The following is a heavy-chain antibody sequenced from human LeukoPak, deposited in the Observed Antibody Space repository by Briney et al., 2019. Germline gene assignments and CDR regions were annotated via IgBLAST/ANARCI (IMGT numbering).Heavy chain of an antibody. J-gene: IGHJ4*02. Sequence: ASVKVSCKASGYTFTGYYMLWVRQAPGQGLEWMGWINPNSGGTNYAQKFQGRVTMTRDTSISTAYMELSRLRSDDTAVYYCAILPNIVVVVAANYWGQGTLVTVSS. D-gene: IGHD2-15*01. CDR1: GYTFTGYY. CDR2: INPNSGGT. CDR3: AILPNIVVVVAANY. V-gene: IGHV1-2*02.